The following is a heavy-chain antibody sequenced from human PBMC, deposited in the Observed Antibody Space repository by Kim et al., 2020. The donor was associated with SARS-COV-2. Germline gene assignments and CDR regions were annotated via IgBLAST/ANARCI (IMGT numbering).Heavy chain of an antibody. J-gene: IGHJ4*02. Sequence: GGSLRLSCAASGFTFSSYAMSWVRQAPGKGLEWVSAISGSGGSTYYADSVKGRFTISRDNSKNTLYLQMNSLRAEDTAVYYCAKDQLWFGEFTTTFDYWGQGTLVTVSS. CDR2: ISGSGGST. CDR1: GFTFSSYA. CDR3: AKDQLWFGEFTTTFDY. V-gene: IGHV3-23*01. D-gene: IGHD3-10*01.